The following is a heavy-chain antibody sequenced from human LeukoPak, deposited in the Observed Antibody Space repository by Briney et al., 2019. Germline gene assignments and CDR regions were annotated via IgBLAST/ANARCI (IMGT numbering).Heavy chain of an antibody. CDR2: INHSGST. D-gene: IGHD5-18*01. CDR1: GGSFSGYY. J-gene: IGHJ4*02. CDR3: ARVVTAMAPTARFDY. Sequence: SETLSLTCAVYGGSFSGYYWSWIRQPPGKGLEWIGEINHSGSTNYNPSLKSRVTISVDTSKNQFSLKLSSVTAADTAVYYCARVVTAMAPTARFDYWGQGTLVTVSS. V-gene: IGHV4-34*01.